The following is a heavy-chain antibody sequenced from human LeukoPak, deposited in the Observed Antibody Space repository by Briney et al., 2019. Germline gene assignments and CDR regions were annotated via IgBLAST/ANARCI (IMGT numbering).Heavy chain of an antibody. CDR2: IRYDGGNK. V-gene: IGHV3-30*02. CDR3: AKDAPRIAAVSYYYYYYGMDV. D-gene: IGHD6-13*01. Sequence: GGSLRLSCAASGFTFSSYGMHWVRQAPGKGLEWVAFIRYDGGNKYYADSVKGRFTISRDNSKNTLYLQMNSLRAEDTAVYYCAKDAPRIAAVSYYYYYYGMDVWGQGTTVTVSS. J-gene: IGHJ6*02. CDR1: GFTFSSYG.